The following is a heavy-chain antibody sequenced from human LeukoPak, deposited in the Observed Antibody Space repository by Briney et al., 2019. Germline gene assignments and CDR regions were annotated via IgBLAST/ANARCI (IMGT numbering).Heavy chain of an antibody. V-gene: IGHV4-59*01. CDR3: ARKGGHFDY. Sequence: SGTLSLTCTVSGDSINYYYWSWIRQSPGKGLEWIDYVYYNGSAKYNPSLKSRVTISVDMSKNQFSLKVSSVTAADTAIYYCARKGGHFDYWGQGTLVTVSS. CDR2: VYYNGSA. CDR1: GDSINYYY. J-gene: IGHJ4*02. D-gene: IGHD2-15*01.